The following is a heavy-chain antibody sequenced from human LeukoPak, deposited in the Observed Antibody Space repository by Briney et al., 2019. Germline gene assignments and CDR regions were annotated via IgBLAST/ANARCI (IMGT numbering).Heavy chain of an antibody. Sequence: PSETLSLTCTVPGYSISSGYHYGWIRQPPGKGLEWIGSVHQSGSTYYNPSLKSRVTISIDNSKNQFSLKLTSVTAADTAVYYCGSQREWSLTAYHFDYWGQGTLVTVSS. D-gene: IGHD3-3*01. J-gene: IGHJ4*02. CDR2: VHQSGST. CDR1: GYSISSGYH. CDR3: GSQREWSLTAYHFDY. V-gene: IGHV4-38-2*02.